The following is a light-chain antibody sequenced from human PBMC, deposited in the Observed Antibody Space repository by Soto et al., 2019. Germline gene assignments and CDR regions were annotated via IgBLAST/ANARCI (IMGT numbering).Light chain of an antibody. J-gene: IGLJ1*01. CDR2: DVS. Sequence: QSALTQPRSVSGSPGQSVTLSCTGTSSDVGGYNYVSWYQQHPGKAPKLMIYDVSKRPSGVPDRFSGSKSRNTASLTISGLQAEDEADYYCCSDAGSYVFGTGTKLTVL. CDR1: SSDVGGYNY. V-gene: IGLV2-11*01. CDR3: CSDAGSYV.